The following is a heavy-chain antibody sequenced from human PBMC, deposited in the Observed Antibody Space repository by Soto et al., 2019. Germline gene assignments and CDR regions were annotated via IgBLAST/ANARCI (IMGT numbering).Heavy chain of an antibody. D-gene: IGHD3-10*01. CDR1: GFTVGSNY. CDR2: IYSGGST. V-gene: IGHV3-53*01. J-gene: IGHJ6*02. CDR3: ARVEVSITMVRGVYYYGMDV. Sequence: PGGSLRLSCAASGFTVGSNYMSWVRQAPGKGLEWVSVIYSGGSTYYADSVKGRFTISRDNSKNTLYLQMNSLRAEDTAVYYCARVEVSITMVRGVYYYGMDVWGQGTTVTVSS.